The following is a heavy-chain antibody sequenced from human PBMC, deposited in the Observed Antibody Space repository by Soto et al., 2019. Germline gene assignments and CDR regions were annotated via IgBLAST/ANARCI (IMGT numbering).Heavy chain of an antibody. CDR1: EFTFSSYS. D-gene: IGHD1-26*01. Sequence: EVQLVESGGGLVKPGGSLRLSCSASEFTFSSYSMNWVRQAPGKGLEWVSSISSSSYYIYYADSVKGRFTISRDNAKNSLYLQMNSLRAEDTAVYYCARTVGATGPFDYWGQGTLVTVSS. V-gene: IGHV3-21*01. J-gene: IGHJ4*02. CDR3: ARTVGATGPFDY. CDR2: ISSSSYYI.